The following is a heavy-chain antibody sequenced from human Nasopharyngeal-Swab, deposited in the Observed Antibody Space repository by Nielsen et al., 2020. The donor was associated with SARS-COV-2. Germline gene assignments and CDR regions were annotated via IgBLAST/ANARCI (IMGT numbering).Heavy chain of an antibody. V-gene: IGHV5-51*01. CDR2: IYPGDSDT. D-gene: IGHD5-18*01. CDR3: ARQGYSYGRRYYYYYMDV. CDR1: GYSFTTKW. Sequence: GESLKISCRTSGYSFTTKWIGWVRQMPGKGLEWVGSIYPGDSDTRYSPSVQGQVTISADKSISTAYLQWSSLKASDTAMYYCARQGYSYGRRYYYYYMDVWGKGTTVTVSS. J-gene: IGHJ6*03.